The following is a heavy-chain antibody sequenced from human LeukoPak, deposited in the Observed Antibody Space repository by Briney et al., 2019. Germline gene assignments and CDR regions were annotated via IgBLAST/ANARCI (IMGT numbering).Heavy chain of an antibody. CDR1: GFTVSSNY. CDR2: IYSGGST. V-gene: IGHV3-53*01. D-gene: IGHD6-19*01. CDR3: ARGYGVAEGY. J-gene: IGHJ4*02. Sequence: AGGSQRLSCVASGFTVSSNYMSWVRQAPGKGLEWVSVIYSGGSTYYADSVKGRFTISRDNSKNTLYLQMNSLRVEDTAVYYCARGYGVAEGYWGQGTLVTVSS.